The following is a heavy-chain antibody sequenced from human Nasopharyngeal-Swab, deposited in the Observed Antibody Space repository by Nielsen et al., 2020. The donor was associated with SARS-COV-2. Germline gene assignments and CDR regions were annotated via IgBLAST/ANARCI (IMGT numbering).Heavy chain of an antibody. Sequence: SVNVSCKASGGTFSSYAISWVRQAPGQGLEWMGGIIPIFGTANYAQKFQGRVTITADESTSTAYMELSSLRSEDTAVYYCGIAVAGTYYYYYMDVWGKGTTVTVSS. J-gene: IGHJ6*03. CDR3: GIAVAGTYYYYYMDV. V-gene: IGHV1-69*13. D-gene: IGHD6-19*01. CDR1: GGTFSSYA. CDR2: IIPIFGTA.